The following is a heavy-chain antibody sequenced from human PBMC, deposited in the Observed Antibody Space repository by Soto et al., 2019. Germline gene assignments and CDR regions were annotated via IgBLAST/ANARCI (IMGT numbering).Heavy chain of an antibody. J-gene: IGHJ4*02. Sequence: QVHLVQSGAEVKKPGASVKVSCKGSGYDFTTYGITWVRQAPGQGLEWMAWISAHNGNTDYAQKLQGRVTVTRDTSTSTAYMELRSLRSDDTAMYYCARGMYGDYWGPGALVTVSS. D-gene: IGHD2-8*01. CDR2: ISAHNGNT. CDR3: ARGMYGDY. CDR1: GYDFTTYG. V-gene: IGHV1-18*01.